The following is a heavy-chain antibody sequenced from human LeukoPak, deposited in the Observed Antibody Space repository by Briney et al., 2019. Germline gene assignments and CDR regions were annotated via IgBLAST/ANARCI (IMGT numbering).Heavy chain of an antibody. CDR3: AKEYVGSLFYYGMDV. Sequence: SETLSLTCTVSGGSFSSSSYFWGRIRQPPGKGLEWIGTISYSGSTYYNPSLKSRVTISVNTSKNQFSLKLSSVTAADTAVYYCAKEYVGSLFYYGMDVWGQGTTLTVSS. D-gene: IGHD1-26*01. CDR2: ISYSGST. V-gene: IGHV4-39*02. J-gene: IGHJ6*02. CDR1: GGSFSSSSYF.